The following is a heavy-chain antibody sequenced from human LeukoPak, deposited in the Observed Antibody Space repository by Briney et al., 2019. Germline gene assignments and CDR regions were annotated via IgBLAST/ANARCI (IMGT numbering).Heavy chain of an antibody. D-gene: IGHD4-23*01. CDR1: GYTFTSYD. V-gene: IGHV1-8*02. CDR2: MNPNSGNT. CDR3: ARGEPVVTPVHY. J-gene: IGHJ4*02. Sequence: ASVKVSCKASGYTFTSYDINWVRQATGQGLEWMGWMNPNSGNTGYAQKFQGRVTMTRNTSISTAYMELSSLRSEDTAVYYCARGEPVVTPVHYWGQGTLVTVSS.